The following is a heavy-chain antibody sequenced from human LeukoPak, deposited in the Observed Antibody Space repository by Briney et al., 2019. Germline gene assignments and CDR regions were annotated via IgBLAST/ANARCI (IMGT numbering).Heavy chain of an antibody. CDR1: GGSISSYY. CDR3: AREGGNVFDY. Sequence: PSETLSLTCTVSGGSISSYYWSWIRQPPGKGLEWIGNIYYSGSSYYNPSLKSRVTISVDTSRNQFSLKLSSVTAADTAVYYCAREGGNVFDYWGQGTLVTVSS. D-gene: IGHD4-23*01. CDR2: IYYSGSS. V-gene: IGHV4-59*12. J-gene: IGHJ4*02.